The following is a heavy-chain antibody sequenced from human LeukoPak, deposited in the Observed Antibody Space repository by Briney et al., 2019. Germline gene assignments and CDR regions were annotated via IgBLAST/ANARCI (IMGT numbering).Heavy chain of an antibody. D-gene: IGHD5/OR15-5a*01. Sequence: GGSLRLSCAASGFTFSSYAMSWVRQAPGKGLEWVSAVSGGGGSTYYAGSVKGRFTISRDNSKNTLYLQMNSLRVEDTAVYYCAKDPRPYSVAGPKSFDYWGQGTLVTVSS. CDR2: VSGGGGST. V-gene: IGHV3-23*01. CDR3: AKDPRPYSVAGPKSFDY. CDR1: GFTFSSYA. J-gene: IGHJ4*02.